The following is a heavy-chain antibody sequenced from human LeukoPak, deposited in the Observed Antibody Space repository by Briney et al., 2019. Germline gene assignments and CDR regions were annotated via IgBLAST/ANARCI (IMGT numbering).Heavy chain of an antibody. CDR3: ARDNCRTFDY. J-gene: IGHJ4*02. D-gene: IGHD1-20*01. Sequence: PGRSLRLSCAASGFTFSSYAMHWVRQAPGKGLEWVAVISYDGSNKYYADSVKGRFTISRDNSKNTLYLQMNSLRAEDTAVYYCARDNCRTFDYWGQGTLVTVSS. CDR2: ISYDGSNK. CDR1: GFTFSSYA. V-gene: IGHV3-30-3*01.